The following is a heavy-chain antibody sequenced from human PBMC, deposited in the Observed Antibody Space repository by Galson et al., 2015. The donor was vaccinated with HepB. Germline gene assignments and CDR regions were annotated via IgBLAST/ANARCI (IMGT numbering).Heavy chain of an antibody. D-gene: IGHD3-22*01. CDR3: AIFWDYYDSSGHSDY. CDR2: ITPFNGNT. V-gene: IGHV1-45*02. Sequence: SVKVSCKASGYTFIYRYLHWVRQAPGQALEWMGWITPFNGNTNYAQKFQDRVTITRDRSMSTAYMELSSLRSEDTAMYYCAIFWDYYDSSGHSDYWGQGTLVTVSS. CDR1: GYTFIYRY. J-gene: IGHJ4*02.